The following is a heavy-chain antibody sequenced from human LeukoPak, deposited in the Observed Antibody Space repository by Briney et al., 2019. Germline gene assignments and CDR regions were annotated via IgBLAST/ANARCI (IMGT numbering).Heavy chain of an antibody. J-gene: IGHJ4*02. Sequence: QSGGSLRLSCAASGFTFSSYEMNWVRQAPGKGLEWVSYISSSGSTIYYADSVKGRFTISRDNAKNSLYLQMNSLRAEDTAVYYCARDLLRFLEWILPPQSGYWGQGTLVTVSS. CDR1: GFTFSSYE. CDR3: ARDLLRFLEWILPPQSGY. V-gene: IGHV3-48*03. CDR2: ISSSGSTI. D-gene: IGHD3-3*01.